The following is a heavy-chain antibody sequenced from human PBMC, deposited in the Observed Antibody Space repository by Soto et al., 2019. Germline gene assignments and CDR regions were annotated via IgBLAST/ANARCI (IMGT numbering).Heavy chain of an antibody. CDR3: ARDFGY. V-gene: IGHV3-74*01. J-gene: IGHJ4*02. D-gene: IGHD3-10*01. CDR1: GFTVSSYW. Sequence: EVQLVESGGGLVQPGGSLRLSCAASGFTVSSYWMHWVRQAPGKGLVWFSRINSDGSSTFYADSVKGRFTISRDNAKNTLYLQMNSLRAEDTAVYYCARDFGYWGQGTLVTVSS. CDR2: INSDGSST.